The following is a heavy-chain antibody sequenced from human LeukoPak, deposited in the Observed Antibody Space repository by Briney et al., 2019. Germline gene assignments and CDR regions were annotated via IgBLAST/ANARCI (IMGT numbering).Heavy chain of an antibody. Sequence: GGSLRLSCAASGFTVSSNYMSWVRQAPGKGLEWVSVIYSGGSTYYADSVKGRFTISRDNAKNSLHLQMNSLRVDDTAVYYCARDDLTNGYNGNFWGQGTLVTVSS. V-gene: IGHV3-53*01. CDR2: IYSGGST. CDR3: ARDDLTNGYNGNF. CDR1: GFTVSSNY. D-gene: IGHD5-24*01. J-gene: IGHJ4*02.